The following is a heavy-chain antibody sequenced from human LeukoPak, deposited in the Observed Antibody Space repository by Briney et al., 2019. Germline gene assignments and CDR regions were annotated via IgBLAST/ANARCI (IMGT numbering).Heavy chain of an antibody. CDR3: ARAHPGIGDAFDI. CDR2: INPNSGGT. Sequence: ASVKVSCKASGYTFTGYYMHWVRQAPGQGLEWMGWINPNSGGTNYAQKFQGRVTMTRDTSISTAYMELSRLRSDGTAVYYCARAHPGIGDAFDIWGQGTMVTVSS. V-gene: IGHV1-2*02. D-gene: IGHD6-13*01. CDR1: GYTFTGYY. J-gene: IGHJ3*02.